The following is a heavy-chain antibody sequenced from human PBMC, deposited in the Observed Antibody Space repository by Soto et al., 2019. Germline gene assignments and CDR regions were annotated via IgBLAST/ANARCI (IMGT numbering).Heavy chain of an antibody. V-gene: IGHV3-53*01. Sequence: GGSLRLSCAASGFTFSDYAMHWVRQAPGKGLEWVSVIYSGGSTYYADSVKGRFTISRDNSKNTLYLQMNSLRAEDTAVYYCARDRVESGYPEYFQHWGQGTLVTVSS. D-gene: IGHD3-22*01. CDR2: IYSGGST. CDR3: ARDRVESGYPEYFQH. J-gene: IGHJ1*01. CDR1: GFTFSDYA.